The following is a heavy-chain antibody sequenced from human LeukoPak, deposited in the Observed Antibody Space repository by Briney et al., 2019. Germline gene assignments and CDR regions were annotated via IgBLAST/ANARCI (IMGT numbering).Heavy chain of an antibody. D-gene: IGHD2-2*01. V-gene: IGHV3-11*06. J-gene: IGHJ5*02. Sequence: LGGSLRLSCAASGFTFSDYYMSWIRQAPGKGLEWVSYISSSSSYTNYADSVKGRFTISRDNAKNSLYLQMNSLRAEDTAVYYCARDRGYCSSTSCYPHWFDPWGQGTLVTVSS. CDR2: ISSSSSYT. CDR3: ARDRGYCSSTSCYPHWFDP. CDR1: GFTFSDYY.